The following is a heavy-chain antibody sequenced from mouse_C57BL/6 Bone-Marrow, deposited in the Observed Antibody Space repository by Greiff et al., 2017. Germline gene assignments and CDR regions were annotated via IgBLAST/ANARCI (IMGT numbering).Heavy chain of an antibody. Sequence: EVQLQQSGPELVKPGASVKIPCKASGYTFTDYNMDWVKQSHGKSLEWIGDINPNNGGTIYNQKFKGKATLTVDKSSSTAYMELRSLTSEDTAVYYCARRRVDSNYNAMDYWGQGTSVTVSS. CDR3: ARRRVDSNYNAMDY. J-gene: IGHJ4*01. D-gene: IGHD2-5*01. CDR2: INPNNGGT. CDR1: GYTFTDYN. V-gene: IGHV1-18*01.